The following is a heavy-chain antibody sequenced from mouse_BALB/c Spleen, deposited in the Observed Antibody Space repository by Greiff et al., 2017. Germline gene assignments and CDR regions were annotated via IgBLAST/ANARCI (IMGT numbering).Heavy chain of an antibody. Sequence: EVHVVESGGGLVKPGGSLKLSCAASGFAFSSYDMSWVRQTPGKGLEWVAYISSGGGSTYYPDTVKGRFTISRDNAKNTLYLQMSSLKSEDTAMYYCARQGVLRYPFDYWGQGTTLTVSS. CDR3: ARQGVLRYPFDY. CDR1: GFAFSSYD. D-gene: IGHD1-1*01. V-gene: IGHV5-12-1*01. J-gene: IGHJ2*01. CDR2: ISSGGGST.